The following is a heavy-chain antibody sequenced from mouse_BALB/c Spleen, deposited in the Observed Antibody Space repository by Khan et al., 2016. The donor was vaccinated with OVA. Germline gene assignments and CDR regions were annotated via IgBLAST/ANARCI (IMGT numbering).Heavy chain of an antibody. J-gene: IGHJ2*01. CDR1: GYTFANYA. CDR2: INPSTGYT. V-gene: IGHV1-4*01. CDR3: GRLPVPPYDFDY. Sequence: QVQLQQSGTELARPGASVNMSCKASGYTFANYAMHWVKQRPGQGLEWIGYINPSTGYTNYNQNFSDKAKLTTDRTSSTAYMQLSSLTSDDSAVYYCGRLPVPPYDFDYWGQGTTLTVSS. D-gene: IGHD2-14*01.